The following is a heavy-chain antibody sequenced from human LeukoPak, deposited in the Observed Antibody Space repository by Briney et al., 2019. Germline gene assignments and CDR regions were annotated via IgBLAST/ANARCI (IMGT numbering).Heavy chain of an antibody. D-gene: IGHD3-22*01. CDR1: GYSFTSYW. CDR2: TYPGDSDT. J-gene: IGHJ4*02. V-gene: IGHV5-51*01. Sequence: GESLKISCKGSGYSFTSYWIGWVRQMPGKGLEWMGITYPGDSDTRYSPSFQGQVTISADKSISTAYLQWSSLKASDTAMYYCARIADYYDSSGLFQYYLDYWGQGTLVTVSS. CDR3: ARIADYYDSSGLFQYYLDY.